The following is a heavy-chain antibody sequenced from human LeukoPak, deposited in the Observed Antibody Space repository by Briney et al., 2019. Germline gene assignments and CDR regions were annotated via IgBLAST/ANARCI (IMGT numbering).Heavy chain of an antibody. J-gene: IGHJ4*02. CDR3: ARTPGIAAAGIRYFDY. V-gene: IGHV1-18*01. Sequence: ASVKVSCKASGYTFTSYGISWVRQAPGQGLEWMGWISDYNGNTNYAQKLQGRVTMTTDTSTSTAYMELRSLRSDDTAVYNCARTPGIAAAGIRYFDYWGQGTLVTVSS. D-gene: IGHD6-13*01. CDR2: ISDYNGNT. CDR1: GYTFTSYG.